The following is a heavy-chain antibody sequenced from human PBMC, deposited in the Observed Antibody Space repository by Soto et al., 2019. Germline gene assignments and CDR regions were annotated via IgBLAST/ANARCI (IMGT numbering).Heavy chain of an antibody. CDR1: GFTFDDYA. J-gene: IGHJ4*02. Sequence: SLRLSCAASGFTFDDYAMHWVRQAPGKGLEWVSGISWNSGSIGYADSVKGRFTISRDNAKNSLYLQMNSLRAEDTALYYCARNYESSGYFDYWGQGTLVTVPS. D-gene: IGHD3-22*01. V-gene: IGHV3-9*01. CDR2: ISWNSGSI. CDR3: ARNYESSGYFDY.